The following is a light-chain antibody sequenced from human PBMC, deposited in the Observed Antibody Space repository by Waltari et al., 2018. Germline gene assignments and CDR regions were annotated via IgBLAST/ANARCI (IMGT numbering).Light chain of an antibody. J-gene: IGLJ1*01. V-gene: IGLV3-1*01. CDR1: KFGYKY. Sequence: SYELTQPPSLSVSPGQTASITCPCAKFGYKYISWYQKKPGLPPVLVIYQDRKRPSGIPERFSGSNSGSAATLTISGTQAMDEADYFCQAWDSSTFYVFGTGTKVSVL. CDR2: QDR. CDR3: QAWDSSTFYV.